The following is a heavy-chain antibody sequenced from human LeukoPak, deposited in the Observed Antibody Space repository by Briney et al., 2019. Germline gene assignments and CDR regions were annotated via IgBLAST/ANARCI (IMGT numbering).Heavy chain of an antibody. J-gene: IGHJ4*02. CDR3: ARVPGYNSIFDY. CDR1: GFSLSSHW. CDR2: ISSDGSST. V-gene: IGHV3-74*01. Sequence: GGSLRLSCAASGFSLSSHWMHWVRQTPGKGLVWVSRISSDGSSTNYADSVKGRFTISRDDAKNTLLSQMNSLRVEDTAVYYCARVPGYNSIFDYWSQGTLVTVSS. D-gene: IGHD5-24*01.